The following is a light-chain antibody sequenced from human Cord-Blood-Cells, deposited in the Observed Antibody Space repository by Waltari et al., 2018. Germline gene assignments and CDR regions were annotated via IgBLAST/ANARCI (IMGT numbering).Light chain of an antibody. V-gene: IGKV2-28*01. Sequence: IVMTQSPLSLPVTPGEPASISFTSRQSLLHSNGYNYLDWYLQKPGQSPQLLIYLGSNRASGVPDRFSGSGSGTDFTLKISRVEAEDVGVYYCMQALQTPFTFGPGTKVDIK. CDR3: MQALQTPFT. J-gene: IGKJ3*01. CDR1: QSLLHSNGYNY. CDR2: LGS.